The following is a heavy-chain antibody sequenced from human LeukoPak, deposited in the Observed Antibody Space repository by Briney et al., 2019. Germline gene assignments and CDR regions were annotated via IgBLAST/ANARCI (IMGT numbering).Heavy chain of an antibody. D-gene: IGHD2-2*01. CDR1: GGTFSSYA. Sequence: ASVKVSCKASGGTFSSYAISWVRQAPGQGLEWMGGIIPIVGTANYAQKFQGRVTITADESTSTAYMELSSLRSEDTAVYYCAKQESGYCSSTSCPGMDVWGQGTTVTVSS. CDR3: AKQESGYCSSTSCPGMDV. CDR2: IIPIVGTA. J-gene: IGHJ6*02. V-gene: IGHV1-69*13.